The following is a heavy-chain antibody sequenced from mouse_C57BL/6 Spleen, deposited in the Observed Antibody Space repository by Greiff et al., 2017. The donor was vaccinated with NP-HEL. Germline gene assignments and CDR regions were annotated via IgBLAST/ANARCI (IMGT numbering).Heavy chain of an antibody. CDR1: GYTFTDYE. D-gene: IGHD1-1*01. Sequence: VQLQQSGAELVRPGASVTLSCKASGYTFTDYEMHWVKQTPVHGLEWIGAIDPETGGTAYNQKFKGKAILTADKSSSTAYMELRSLTSEDSAVYYCTRYYGSSYFDYWGQGTTLTVPS. CDR3: TRYYGSSYFDY. CDR2: IDPETGGT. J-gene: IGHJ2*01. V-gene: IGHV1-15*01.